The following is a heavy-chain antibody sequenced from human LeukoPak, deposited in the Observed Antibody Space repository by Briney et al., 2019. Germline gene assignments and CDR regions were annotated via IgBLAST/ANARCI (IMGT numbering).Heavy chain of an antibody. CDR2: INHSGST. D-gene: IGHD6-13*01. CDR3: ARGQQQLVRTGAFDI. Sequence: SETLSLTCAVYGGSFSGYYWSWIRQPPGKGLEWIGEINHSGSTNYNPSLKSRVTISVDKSKNQFSLKLSSVTAADTAVYYCARGQQQLVRTGAFDIWGQGTMVTVSS. V-gene: IGHV4-34*01. CDR1: GGSFSGYY. J-gene: IGHJ3*02.